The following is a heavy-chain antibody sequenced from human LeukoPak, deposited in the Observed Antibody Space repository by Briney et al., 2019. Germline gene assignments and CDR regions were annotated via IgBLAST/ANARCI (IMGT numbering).Heavy chain of an antibody. V-gene: IGHV3-23*01. D-gene: IGHD1-26*01. CDR1: GFTFSSYA. J-gene: IGHJ4*02. Sequence: PGGSLRLSCAASGFTFSSYAMSWVRQAPGKGLEWVSAISGSGGSTYYADSVKGRFTISRDNSKNTLYLQMNSLRAEDMAVYYCAKDRPIVGAKGYYFDYWGQGTLVTVSS. CDR2: ISGSGGST. CDR3: AKDRPIVGAKGYYFDY.